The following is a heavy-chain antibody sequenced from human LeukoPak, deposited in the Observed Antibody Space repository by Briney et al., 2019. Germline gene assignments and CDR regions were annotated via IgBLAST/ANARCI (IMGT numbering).Heavy chain of an antibody. CDR1: GYSISSGYY. CDR3: ARGTPYDSSGYYFDY. V-gene: IGHV4-38-2*01. J-gene: IGHJ4*02. D-gene: IGHD3-22*01. CDR2: IYHSGST. Sequence: SETLSLTSAVSGYSISSGYYWGWIRQPPGKGLEWIGSIYHSGSTYYNPSLKSRVTISVDTSKNQFSLKLSSVTAADTAVYYCARGTPYDSSGYYFDYWGQGTLVTVSS.